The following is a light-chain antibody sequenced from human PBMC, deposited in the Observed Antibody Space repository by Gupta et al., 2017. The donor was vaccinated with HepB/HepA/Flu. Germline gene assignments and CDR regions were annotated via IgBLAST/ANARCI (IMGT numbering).Light chain of an antibody. J-gene: IGLJ3*02. CDR3: QSYDSSLSGWV. CDR1: SSNIGAGYD. CDR2: GNS. V-gene: IGLV1-40*01. Sequence: QSVLTQPPSVSVSPGQRGTISCTGSSSNIGAGYDVHWYQQLPGTAPKLLIYGNSNRHSGVPDRFSGSKYGTSATVAITGLQAEDEADYYCQSYDSSLSGWVFGGGTKLTVL.